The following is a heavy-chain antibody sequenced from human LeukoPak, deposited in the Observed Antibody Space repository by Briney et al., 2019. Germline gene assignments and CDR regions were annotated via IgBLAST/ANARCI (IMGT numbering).Heavy chain of an antibody. CDR3: AEAQWLVKEYNWFDP. D-gene: IGHD6-19*01. V-gene: IGHV1-69*05. CDR1: GGTFSSYA. CDR2: IIPIFGTA. Sequence: EASVRVSCKASGGTFSSYAISWVRQAPGQGLEWMGGIIPIFGTANYAQKFQGRVTITTDESTSTAYMELSSLRSEDTAVYYCAEAQWLVKEYNWFDPWGQGTLVTVSS. J-gene: IGHJ5*02.